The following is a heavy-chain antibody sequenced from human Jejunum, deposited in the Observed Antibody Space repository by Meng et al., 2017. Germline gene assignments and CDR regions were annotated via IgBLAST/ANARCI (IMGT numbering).Heavy chain of an antibody. CDR2: VYYSGIT. CDR3: ARGAPGLDS. J-gene: IGHJ4*02. D-gene: IGHD7-27*01. CDR1: GASISSSY. V-gene: IGHV4-59*01. Sequence: SETLFLTCTVSGASISSSYWSWIRQPPEKGLEYIGYVYYSGITNYNPSLKSRVTISIDTSENQFSLKLSSVTAADTAVYYCARGAPGLDSWGQGTLVTVSS.